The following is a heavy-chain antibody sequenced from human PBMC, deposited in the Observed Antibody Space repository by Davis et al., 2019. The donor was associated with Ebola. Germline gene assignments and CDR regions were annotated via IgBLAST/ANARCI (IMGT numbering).Heavy chain of an antibody. D-gene: IGHD5-24*01. CDR1: GFTFSSYS. CDR2: ISSSSSTI. V-gene: IGHV3-48*02. Sequence: PGGSLRLSCAASGFTFSSYSMNWVRQAPGKGLEWVSYISSSSSTIYYADSVKGRFTISRDNAKNSVYLQMNSLRDEDTAVYYCARDNEEMGVTNFDYRGQGTLVTVSS. J-gene: IGHJ4*02. CDR3: ARDNEEMGVTNFDY.